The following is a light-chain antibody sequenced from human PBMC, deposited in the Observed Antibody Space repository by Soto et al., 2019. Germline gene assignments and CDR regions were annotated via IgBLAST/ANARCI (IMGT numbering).Light chain of an antibody. CDR2: EVS. CDR1: SSDVGNYDY. V-gene: IGLV2-8*01. Sequence: LTQPPSASGSTGQSVTISCTGTSSDVGNYDYVSWYQQHPGKAPKLIIYEVSYRPSGVPDRFSGSKSGNTASLTVSGLQAEDEADYYCNSYGGRNNYVFGTGTKVTVL. CDR3: NSYGGRNNYV. J-gene: IGLJ1*01.